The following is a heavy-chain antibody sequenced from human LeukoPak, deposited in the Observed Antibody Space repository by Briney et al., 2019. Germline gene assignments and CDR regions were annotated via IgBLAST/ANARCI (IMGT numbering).Heavy chain of an antibody. Sequence: PSETLSLTCAVSDYSISSGYYWGWIRQHPGKGLEWIGSIYHSGSTYYNPSLKSRVTISVDTSKNQFSLKLRSVTAADTAVYYCAEVERRNYWGQGTLVTVSS. CDR1: DYSISSGYY. CDR3: AEVERRNY. J-gene: IGHJ4*02. CDR2: IYHSGST. D-gene: IGHD1-26*01. V-gene: IGHV4-38-2*01.